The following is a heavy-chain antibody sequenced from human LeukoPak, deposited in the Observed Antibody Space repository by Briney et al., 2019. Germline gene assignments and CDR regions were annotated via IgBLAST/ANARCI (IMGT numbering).Heavy chain of an antibody. CDR2: INQDGSEK. V-gene: IGHV3-7*01. CDR3: ARDNDN. J-gene: IGHJ4*02. Sequence: GGSLRLSCAASGFTFSTSWMSWVRQAPGKGLEWVANINQDGSEKYYVDSVKGRFTISRDNAKNSLYLQMNSLRAEDTAVYYCARDNDNLSQGTLVTVPS. CDR1: GFTFSTSW.